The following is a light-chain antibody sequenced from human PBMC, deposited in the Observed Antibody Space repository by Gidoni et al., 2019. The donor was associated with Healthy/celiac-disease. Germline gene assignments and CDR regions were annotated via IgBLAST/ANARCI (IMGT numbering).Light chain of an antibody. J-gene: IGKJ1*01. CDR2: GAS. V-gene: IGKV3-20*01. CDR1: QSVSSSY. CDR3: QQYCSSPT. Sequence: ESVLTQSPGTLSLSPGERATLSCRASQSVSSSYLAWYQQKPGQAPRLLIYGASSRATGIPDRFSGSGSGTDFTLTISRLEPEYFAVSYCQQYCSSPTFXQXPKVXI.